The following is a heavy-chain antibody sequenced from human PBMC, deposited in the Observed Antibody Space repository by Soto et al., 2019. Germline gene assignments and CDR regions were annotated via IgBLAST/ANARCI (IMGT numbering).Heavy chain of an antibody. V-gene: IGHV3-48*02. CDR2: INGGGRPI. CDR1: GFTFSTFS. CDR3: ARDVGWAFDS. J-gene: IGHJ4*02. Sequence: EVQLVESGGGSVQPGGSLRLSCAASGFTFSTFSMNWVRQAPGRGLEWISYINGGGRPISKADSVKGRFTISRDNAKNAPYLQMDIPSDDDTAVYFCARDVGWAFDSWCQATLVTVSS. D-gene: IGHD6-19*01.